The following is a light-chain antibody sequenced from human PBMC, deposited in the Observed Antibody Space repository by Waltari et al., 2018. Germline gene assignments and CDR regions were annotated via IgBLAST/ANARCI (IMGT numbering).Light chain of an antibody. Sequence: IQVTQSPSSVSASIGDRVTITCRVSQGIRTWLSWYQKRPGEAPRLPIHDATSLQSGVPSRFSVGGSMTDFTLTISGLQPEDFATYNGQQANSFPITFGQGTRLDIK. CDR3: QQANSFPIT. V-gene: IGKV1D-12*01. J-gene: IGKJ5*01. CDR1: QGIRTW. CDR2: DAT.